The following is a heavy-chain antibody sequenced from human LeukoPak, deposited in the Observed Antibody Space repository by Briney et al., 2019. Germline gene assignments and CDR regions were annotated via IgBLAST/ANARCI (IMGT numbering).Heavy chain of an antibody. CDR1: GFTVSTSS. CDR3: ARVISYFDS. J-gene: IGHJ4*02. D-gene: IGHD3/OR15-3a*01. V-gene: IGHV3-53*04. Sequence: GGSLRLSCAASGFTVSTSSMSWVRQAPGKGLEWLSVIYSGASTNYADSDKGRFTISRHNSRNTLYLQLNSLRADDTAVYYCARVISYFDSWGQGTVVTVSS. CDR2: IYSGAST.